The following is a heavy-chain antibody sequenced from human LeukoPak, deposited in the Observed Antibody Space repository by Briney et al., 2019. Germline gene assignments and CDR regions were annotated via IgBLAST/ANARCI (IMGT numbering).Heavy chain of an antibody. J-gene: IGHJ6*04. CDR2: IKEDGGEG. D-gene: IGHD2-8*01. Sequence: ETLSLTCAVYGGSFSDYYWTWIRQPPGKGLEWVANIKEDGGEGYYVDSVKGRFTVSRDNAKNSLYLQLTSLRAEDTAVYYCATRYCTISACRASSYKSFDVWGNGTTVTVSS. V-gene: IGHV3-7*01. CDR1: GGSFSDYY. CDR3: ATRYCTISACRASSYKSFDV.